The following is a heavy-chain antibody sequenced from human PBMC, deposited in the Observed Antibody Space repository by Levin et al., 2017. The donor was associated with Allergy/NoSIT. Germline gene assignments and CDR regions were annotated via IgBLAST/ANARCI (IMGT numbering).Heavy chain of an antibody. Sequence: GGSLRLSCAASGFTFSNYGMHWVRQAPGKGLEWVAVIWYDGTNKYYADSVKGRFTISRDNSKNTLFLQMNSLRADDTALYYCARLPYGSGPTDIDYWGQGTLVTVSS. CDR3: ARLPYGSGPTDIDY. D-gene: IGHD3-10*01. V-gene: IGHV3-33*01. J-gene: IGHJ4*02. CDR2: IWYDGTNK. CDR1: GFTFSNYG.